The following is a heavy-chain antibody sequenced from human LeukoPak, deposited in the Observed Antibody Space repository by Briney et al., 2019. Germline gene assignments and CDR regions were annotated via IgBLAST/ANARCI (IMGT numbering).Heavy chain of an antibody. CDR1: GFTFTSYS. CDR2: IKQDGSDK. D-gene: IGHD3-16*01. J-gene: IGHJ4*02. V-gene: IGHV3-7*01. Sequence: PGGSLRLSCAASGFTFTSYSMRWARQAPGKGLEWVANIKQDGSDKYYADSVKGRFTISRDNAKNSLFLQMNSLRAEDTAVYYCARDGHWAFDYWGQGTLVTVSS. CDR3: ARDGHWAFDY.